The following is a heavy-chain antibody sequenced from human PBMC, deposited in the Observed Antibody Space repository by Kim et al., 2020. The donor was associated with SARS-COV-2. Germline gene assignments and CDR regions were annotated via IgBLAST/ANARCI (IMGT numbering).Heavy chain of an antibody. CDR2: RT. V-gene: IGHV4-59*01. Sequence: RTNSNPSPRRRVTRSVETSKNQFSLKLSSVTAADTAVYYCAREFMARDYWGQGTLVTVSS. J-gene: IGHJ4*02. D-gene: IGHD3-10*01. CDR3: AREFMARDY.